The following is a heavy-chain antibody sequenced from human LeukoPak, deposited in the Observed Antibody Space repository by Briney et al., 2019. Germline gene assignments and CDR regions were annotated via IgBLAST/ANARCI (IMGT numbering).Heavy chain of an antibody. J-gene: IGHJ6*03. Sequence: GGSLRLSCAASGFTFSSYAMHWVRQAPGKGLEWVAVISYDGSNKYYADSVKGRFTISRDNSKNTLYLQMNSLRAEDTAVYYCAKIVVVPAAIFDMDVWGKGTTVTVSS. V-gene: IGHV3-30-3*02. CDR3: AKIVVVPAAIFDMDV. D-gene: IGHD2-2*01. CDR1: GFTFSSYA. CDR2: ISYDGSNK.